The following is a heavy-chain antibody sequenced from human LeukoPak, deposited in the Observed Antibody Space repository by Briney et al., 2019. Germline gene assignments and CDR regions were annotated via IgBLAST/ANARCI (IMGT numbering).Heavy chain of an antibody. D-gene: IGHD2-2*01. CDR3: VVAPAAHNWFDP. CDR2: INHSGST. CDR1: GGSISSSSYY. Sequence: SETLSLTCTVSGGSISSSSYYWGWIRQPPGKGLEWIGEINHSGSTNYNPSLKSRVTISVDTSKNQFSLKLSSVTAADTAVYYCVVAPAAHNWFDPWGQGTLVTVSS. J-gene: IGHJ5*02. V-gene: IGHV4-39*07.